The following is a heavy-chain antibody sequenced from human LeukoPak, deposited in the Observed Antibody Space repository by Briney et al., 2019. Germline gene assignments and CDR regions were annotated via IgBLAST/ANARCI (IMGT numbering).Heavy chain of an antibody. CDR3: ARVRPGRVAAAGYFDY. CDR2: IYHSGST. D-gene: IGHD6-13*01. CDR1: GYSISSGYY. V-gene: IGHV4-38-2*02. J-gene: IGHJ4*02. Sequence: SETLSLTCTVSGYSISSGYYWGWIRQPPGKELEWIGSIYHSGSTYYNPSLKSRVTISVDTSKNQFSLKLSSVTAADTAVYYCARVRPGRVAAAGYFDYWGQGTLVTVSS.